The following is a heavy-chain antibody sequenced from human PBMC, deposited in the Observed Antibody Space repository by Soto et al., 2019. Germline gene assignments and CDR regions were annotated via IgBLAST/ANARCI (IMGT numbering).Heavy chain of an antibody. CDR1: GFTISNDS. CDR2: NYYSGST. Sequence: ETLSLTCTFSGFTISNDSRSLCLQLPGKRLEWIGYNYYSGSTNFNPSLKSRVTISVDTSKNQFSLKLSSVIAADTAVYYCARGMDYYDSSGYYSRDYYGMDVWGQGTTVS. J-gene: IGHJ6*02. V-gene: IGHV4-59*13. CDR3: ARGMDYYDSSGYYSRDYYGMDV. D-gene: IGHD3-22*01.